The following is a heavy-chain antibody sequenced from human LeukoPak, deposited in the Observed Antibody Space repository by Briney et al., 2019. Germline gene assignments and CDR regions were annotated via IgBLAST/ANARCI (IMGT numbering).Heavy chain of an antibody. CDR2: INSDGSTT. J-gene: IGHJ6*03. V-gene: IGHV3-74*01. CDR3: ARAEYYYDSSGYYPRYYNYYYMDV. Sequence: GGSLRLSCAASGFSFSSYWMHWVRQAPGKGLVWVSRINSDGSTTIYADSVRGRFTISRDNAKNTLYLQMNSLRAEDTAVFYCARAEYYYDSSGYYPRYYNYYYMDVWGKGTTITVSS. CDR1: GFSFSSYW. D-gene: IGHD3-22*01.